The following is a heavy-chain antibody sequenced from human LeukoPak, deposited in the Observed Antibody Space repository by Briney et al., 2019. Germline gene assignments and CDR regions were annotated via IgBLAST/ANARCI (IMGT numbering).Heavy chain of an antibody. Sequence: SVKVSCKASGGTFSSYANSWVRQAPGQGLEWMGGIIPIFGTANYAQKFQGRVTITADESTSTAYMELSSLRSEDTAVYYCARDLSGSYSFDYWGQGTLVTVSS. CDR3: ARDLSGSYSFDY. CDR1: GGTFSSYA. V-gene: IGHV1-69*13. D-gene: IGHD1-26*01. J-gene: IGHJ4*02. CDR2: IIPIFGTA.